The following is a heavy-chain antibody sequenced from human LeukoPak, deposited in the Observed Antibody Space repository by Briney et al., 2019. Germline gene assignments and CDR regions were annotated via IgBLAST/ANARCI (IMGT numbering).Heavy chain of an antibody. CDR3: ARDDRCTTVTTESWFDP. Sequence: GGSLRLSCAASGFTVSSNYMSWVRQAPGKGLEWVSIIYSGGSTYYADSVKGRFTISRDTSKNTLYFQMHSLRAEDTAVYYCARDDRCTTVTTESWFDPWGQGTLVTVSS. J-gene: IGHJ5*02. CDR1: GFTVSSNY. D-gene: IGHD4-17*01. V-gene: IGHV3-53*01. CDR2: IYSGGST.